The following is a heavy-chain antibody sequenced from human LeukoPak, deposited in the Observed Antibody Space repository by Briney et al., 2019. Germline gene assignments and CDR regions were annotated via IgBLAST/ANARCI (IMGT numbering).Heavy chain of an antibody. V-gene: IGHV3-23*01. CDR2: ISGSGGST. Sequence: GGSLRLSCAASGFTFSSYAMSWVRQAPGKGLEWVSAISGSGGSTYYADSVKGRFTISRDNSKNTLYLQMNSLRAEDTAVYHCANGYCSSTSCYMFDYWGQGTLVTVSS. D-gene: IGHD2-2*02. J-gene: IGHJ4*02. CDR1: GFTFSSYA. CDR3: ANGYCSSTSCYMFDY.